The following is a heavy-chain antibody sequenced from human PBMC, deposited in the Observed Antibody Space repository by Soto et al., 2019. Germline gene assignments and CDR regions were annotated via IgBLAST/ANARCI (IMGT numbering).Heavy chain of an antibody. Sequence: QVQLVQSGPEVKKPGASVKVSCKASGYTFTSYGISWVRQAPGQGLVWLGWISAYSGKRNYTQKLQGRATLTTDTSTSTAYMELRSLRSDDTAVYYCAREPPMSTGYWGQGTQVTVSS. CDR3: AREPPMSTGY. V-gene: IGHV1-18*01. CDR1: GYTFTSYG. J-gene: IGHJ4*02. CDR2: ISAYSGKR. D-gene: IGHD4-17*01.